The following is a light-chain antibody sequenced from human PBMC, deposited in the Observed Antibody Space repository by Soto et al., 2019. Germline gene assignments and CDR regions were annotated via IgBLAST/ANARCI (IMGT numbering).Light chain of an antibody. CDR3: QQGASLPFT. J-gene: IGKJ3*01. V-gene: IGKV1-39*01. CDR1: QIIGSY. CDR2: ITS. Sequence: DLQMTQSPSSLSASVGDRVTITCRASQIIGSYLNWYQQKPGKAPELLIYITSSLKSGVPSRFSGSGSGTDFSLTISSLQPEDFATYYCQQGASLPFTFRPGTKVDIK.